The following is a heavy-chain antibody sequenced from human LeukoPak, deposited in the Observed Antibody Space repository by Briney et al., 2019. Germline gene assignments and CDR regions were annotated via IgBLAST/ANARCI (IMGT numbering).Heavy chain of an antibody. D-gene: IGHD3-3*01. Sequence: GGSLRLPCAASGFTFSSYWMSWVRQAPGKGLEWVANIKQDGSEKYYVDSVKGRFTISRDNAKNSLYLQMNSLRAEDTAVYYCASDFWSGYYPIDYWGQGTLVTVSS. CDR2: IKQDGSEK. CDR3: ASDFWSGYYPIDY. J-gene: IGHJ4*02. CDR1: GFTFSSYW. V-gene: IGHV3-7*03.